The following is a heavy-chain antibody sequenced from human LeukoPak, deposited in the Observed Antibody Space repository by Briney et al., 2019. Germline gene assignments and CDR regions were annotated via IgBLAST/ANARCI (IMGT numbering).Heavy chain of an antibody. D-gene: IGHD3-22*01. CDR3: ARGRGTLYYDSSGYYFNY. V-gene: IGHV4-34*01. CDR2: INHSGST. Sequence: SETLSLTCAVYGGSFSGYYWSWIRQPRGTGLEWIGEINHSGSTNYNPSLKSRVTISVDTSKNQFSLKLSSVTAADTAVYYCARGRGTLYYDSSGYYFNYWGQGTLVTVSS. J-gene: IGHJ4*02. CDR1: GGSFSGYY.